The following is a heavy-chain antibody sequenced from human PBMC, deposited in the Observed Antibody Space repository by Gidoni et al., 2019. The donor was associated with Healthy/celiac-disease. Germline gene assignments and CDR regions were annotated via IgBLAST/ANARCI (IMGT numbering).Heavy chain of an antibody. CDR1: GCTLSSYA. Sequence: EVQLLESGGGLVQPGGSLRLSCAGSGCTLSSYAMSWVRQAPGKGLEWVSAISGSGGSPYYADSVKGRFTIARDNSKNTLYLQMNSLRAEDTAVYYCAKAPSDIWGQGTMVTVSS. V-gene: IGHV3-23*01. CDR2: ISGSGGSP. CDR3: AKAPSDI. J-gene: IGHJ3*02.